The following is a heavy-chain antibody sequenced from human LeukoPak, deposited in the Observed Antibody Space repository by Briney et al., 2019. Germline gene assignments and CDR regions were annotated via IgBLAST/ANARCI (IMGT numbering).Heavy chain of an antibody. CDR1: GYTFTSYG. J-gene: IGHJ4*02. Sequence: GASVKVSCKASGYTFTSYGISWVRQAPGQGLEWMGWISAYNGNTNYAQKLQGRVTMTTDTSTSTAYMELRSLRSDDTAVYYCARVPRPGAPALLGLIVAVPEGWFDYWGQGTLVTVSS. V-gene: IGHV1-18*01. CDR2: ISAYNGNT. CDR3: ARVPRPGAPALLGLIVAVPEGWFDY. D-gene: IGHD2-2*01.